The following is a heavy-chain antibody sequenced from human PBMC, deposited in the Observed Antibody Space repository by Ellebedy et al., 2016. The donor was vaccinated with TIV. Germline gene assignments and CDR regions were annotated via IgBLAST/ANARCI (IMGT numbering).Heavy chain of an antibody. V-gene: IGHV1-2*02. J-gene: IGHJ5*02. CDR2: INPNSGVT. CDR3: ARGGGYYYGSGSYGWFDP. CDR1: GYTFTGYY. D-gene: IGHD3-10*01. Sequence: ASVKVSXKASGYTFTGYYMHWVRQAPGQGLEWMGWINPNSGVTKYVQKFQGRVTMTRDTSISTAYIELSRLRSEDTAVYYCARGGGYYYGSGSYGWFDPWGQGTLVTVSS.